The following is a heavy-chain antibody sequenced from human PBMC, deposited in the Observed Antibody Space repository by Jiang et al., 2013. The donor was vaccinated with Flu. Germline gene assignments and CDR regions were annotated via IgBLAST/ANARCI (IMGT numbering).Heavy chain of an antibody. J-gene: IGHJ4*02. D-gene: IGHD3-10*01. CDR3: ARDRYYYGSGSYYLHDF. CDR1: GFSFSNYG. CDR2: IWYDGSRK. Sequence: VQLLESGGGVVQPGRSLRLSCAASGFSFSNYGMHWVRRAPGKGLEWVAVIWYDGSRKYYADSVKGRFTISRDNSKSTLHLEMNSLKVDDTAVYFCARDRYYYGSGSYYLHDFWGQGTLVTVSS. V-gene: IGHV3-33*01.